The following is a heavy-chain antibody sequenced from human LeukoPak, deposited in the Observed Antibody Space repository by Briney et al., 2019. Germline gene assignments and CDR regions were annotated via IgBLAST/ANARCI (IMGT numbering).Heavy chain of an antibody. CDR2: IYSGGST. Sequence: GESLRLSCAASGFTVSSNYMSWVRQAPGKGLEWVSVIYSGGSTYYADSVKGRFTISRDNSKNTLYLQMNSLRAEDTAVYYCARNSGYDHYYFDYWGQGTLVTVSS. V-gene: IGHV3-53*01. CDR1: GFTVSSNY. J-gene: IGHJ4*02. D-gene: IGHD5-12*01. CDR3: ARNSGYDHYYFDY.